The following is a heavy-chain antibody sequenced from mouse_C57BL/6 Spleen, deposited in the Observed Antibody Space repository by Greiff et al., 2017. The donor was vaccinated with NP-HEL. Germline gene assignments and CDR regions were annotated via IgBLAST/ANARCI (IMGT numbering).Heavy chain of an antibody. CDR2: ISSGGSYT. CDR3: AREDKLLRSFDY. CDR1: GFTFSSYG. Sequence: EVKLVESGGDLVKPGGSLKLSCAASGFTFSSYGMSWVRPTPDKRLEWVATISSGGSYTYYPDSVKGRFTISRDNAKNTLYLQMSSLKSEDTAMYYCAREDKLLRSFDYWGQGTTLTVSS. D-gene: IGHD1-1*01. V-gene: IGHV5-6*01. J-gene: IGHJ2*01.